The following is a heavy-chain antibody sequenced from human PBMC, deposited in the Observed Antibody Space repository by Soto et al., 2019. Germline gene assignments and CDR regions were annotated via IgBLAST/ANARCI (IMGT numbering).Heavy chain of an antibody. Sequence: PGESLKISCKGSGFSFTTYWIAWVHQMSGKGLEWMGITYPEDSQTLYSPSFQGQVTISVDKSISTVYLQWSSLKASDTATYYCARRRYFDTLLDPWGQGTLVTVSS. V-gene: IGHV5-51*07. CDR1: GFSFTTYW. J-gene: IGHJ5*02. CDR3: ARRRYFDTLLDP. CDR2: TYPEDSQT. D-gene: IGHD3-9*01.